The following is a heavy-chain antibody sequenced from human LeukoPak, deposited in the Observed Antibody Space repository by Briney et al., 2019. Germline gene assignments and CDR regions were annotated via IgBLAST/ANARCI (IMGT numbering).Heavy chain of an antibody. CDR3: AREILGGFNPGAY. V-gene: IGHV4-4*02. D-gene: IGHD1-14*01. Sequence: GSLRLSCAVSDFTFSNYAMSWVRQPPGKGLEWIGEIHRSGSPNYNPSLQSRVTISIDRSRNQIALELSSVTAADTAVYYCAREILGGFNPGAYWGQGTLVTVSS. J-gene: IGHJ4*02. CDR1: DFTFSNYAM. CDR2: IHRSGSP.